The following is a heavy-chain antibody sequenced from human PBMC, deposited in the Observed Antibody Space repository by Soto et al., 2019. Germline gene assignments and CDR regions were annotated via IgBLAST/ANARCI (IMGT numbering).Heavy chain of an antibody. CDR1: GGSVSSGSYY. D-gene: IGHD4-17*01. CDR3: ANYPTTVPSAY. CDR2: IYYSGST. J-gene: IGHJ4*02. V-gene: IGHV4-61*01. Sequence: ASETLSLTCTVSGGSVSSGSYYWSWIRQPPGKGLEWIGYIYYSGSTNYNPSLKSRVTISVDTSKNQFSLKLSSVTAADTAVYYCANYPTTVPSAYRGQGTLVTVSS.